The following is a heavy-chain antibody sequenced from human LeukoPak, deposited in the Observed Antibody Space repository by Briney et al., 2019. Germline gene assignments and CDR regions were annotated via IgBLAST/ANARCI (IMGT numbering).Heavy chain of an antibody. Sequence: GASVKVSCKASGYTFTGYYMHWVRQAPGQGLEWMGWINPNSGGTNYAQKFQGRVTMTRDTSISTAYMELSRLRSDDTAVYYCARDKSDYGDYASFDYWAREPWSPSPQ. CDR3: ARDKSDYGDYASFDY. J-gene: IGHJ4*02. V-gene: IGHV1-2*02. CDR2: INPNSGGT. CDR1: GYTFTGYY. D-gene: IGHD4-17*01.